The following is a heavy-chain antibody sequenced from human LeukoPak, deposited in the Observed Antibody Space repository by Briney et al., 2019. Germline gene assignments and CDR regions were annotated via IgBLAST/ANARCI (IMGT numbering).Heavy chain of an antibody. D-gene: IGHD6-13*01. Sequence: SETLFLICAAYCGFFSGYYWIWFRQPPAGGGEGMVAIIHSGSTNYNPSLKSRVTISVDTSKNQFSLKLSSVTAADTAVYYCASGPGAAAHWYFDYWGQGTLVTVSS. CDR3: ASGPGAAAHWYFDY. J-gene: IGHJ4*02. CDR1: CGFFSGYY. V-gene: IGHV4-34*12. CDR2: IIHSGST.